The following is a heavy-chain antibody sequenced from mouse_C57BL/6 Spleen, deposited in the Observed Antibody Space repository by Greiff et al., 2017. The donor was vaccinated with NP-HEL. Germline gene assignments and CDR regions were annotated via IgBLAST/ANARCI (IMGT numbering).Heavy chain of an antibody. V-gene: IGHV3-6*01. CDR3: ARGYN. CDR1: GYSITSGYY. Sequence: DVQLQESGPGLVKPSQSLSLTCSVTGYSITSGYYWNWIRQFPGNKLEWMGYISYDGSNNYNPSLKNRISITRDTSKNQFFLKLNSVMTEDTATYYCARGYNWGQGTSVTVSS. CDR2: ISYDGSN. D-gene: IGHD2-12*01. J-gene: IGHJ4*01.